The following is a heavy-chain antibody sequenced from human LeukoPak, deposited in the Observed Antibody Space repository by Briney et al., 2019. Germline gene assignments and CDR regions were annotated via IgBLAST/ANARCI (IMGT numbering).Heavy chain of an antibody. V-gene: IGHV1-3*01. J-gene: IGHJ4*02. CDR2: INAGNGNT. Sequence: ASVKVSCKASGYTFTSYGISWVRQAPGQGLEWMGWINAGNGNTKYSQKFQGRVTITRDTSASTAYMELSSLRSEDTAVYYCAREEYSSSWRYWGQGTLVTVSS. CDR3: AREEYSSSWRY. D-gene: IGHD6-13*01. CDR1: GYTFTSYG.